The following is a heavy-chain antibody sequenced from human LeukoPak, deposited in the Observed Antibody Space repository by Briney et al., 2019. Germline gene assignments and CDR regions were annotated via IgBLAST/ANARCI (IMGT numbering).Heavy chain of an antibody. V-gene: IGHV4-34*01. CDR3: ARVVGGYYAPGYMDV. D-gene: IGHD2-2*01. Sequence: SETLSLTCAVYGGSFRGYYWSWIRQPPGKGLEWIGEINHSGSTNYIPSLKSRVTISVDTSKNQFSLKLSSVTAADTAVYYCARVVGGYYAPGYMDVWGKGTTVTVSS. J-gene: IGHJ6*03. CDR2: INHSGST. CDR1: GGSFRGYY.